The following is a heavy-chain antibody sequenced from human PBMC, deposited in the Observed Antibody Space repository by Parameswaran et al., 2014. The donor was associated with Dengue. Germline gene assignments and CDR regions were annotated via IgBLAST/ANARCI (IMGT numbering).Heavy chain of an antibody. CDR3: ARAPIATAGMWFDP. CDR1: ISVA. V-gene: IGHV6-1*01. CDR2: TYYRSKWYT. J-gene: IGHJ5*02. D-gene: IGHD6-13*01. Sequence: ISVARWIRQSPSRGLEWLGRTYYRSKWYTDYAVSVKSRITINPDTSKNQFSLQLNSVTPEDTAVYYCARAPIATAGMWFDPWGQGILVTVSS.